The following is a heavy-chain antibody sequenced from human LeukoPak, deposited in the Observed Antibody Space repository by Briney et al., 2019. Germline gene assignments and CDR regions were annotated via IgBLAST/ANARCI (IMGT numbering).Heavy chain of an antibody. CDR1: GYSISSGYY. J-gene: IGHJ5*02. V-gene: IGHV4-38-2*02. CDR3: AREPVDTAMVRDGDWFDP. Sequence: SETLSLTCTVSGYSISSGYYWGWIRQPPGKGLEWIGSIYHSGSTYYNPSLKSRVTISVDTSKNQFSLKLSSVTAADTAVYYCAREPVDTAMVRDGDWFDPWGQGTLVTVSS. D-gene: IGHD5-18*01. CDR2: IYHSGST.